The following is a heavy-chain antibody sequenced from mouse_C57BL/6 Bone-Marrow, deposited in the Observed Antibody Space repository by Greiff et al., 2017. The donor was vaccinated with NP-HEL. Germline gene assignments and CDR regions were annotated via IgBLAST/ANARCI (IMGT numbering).Heavy chain of an antibody. D-gene: IGHD2-1*01. V-gene: IGHV1-63*01. J-gene: IGHJ2*01. Sequence: QVHVKQSGAELVRPGTSVKMSCKASGYTFTNYWIGWAKQRPGHGLEWIGDIYPGGGYTNYNEKFKGKATLTADKSSSTAYMQFSSLTSEDSAIYYCARSPLLSPFDYWGQGTTLTVSS. CDR2: IYPGGGYT. CDR3: ARSPLLSPFDY. CDR1: GYTFTNYW.